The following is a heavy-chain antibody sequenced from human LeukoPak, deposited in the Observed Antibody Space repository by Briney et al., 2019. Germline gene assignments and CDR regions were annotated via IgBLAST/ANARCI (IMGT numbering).Heavy chain of an antibody. V-gene: IGHV3-30*02. CDR3: AKDLLSSGTYYFDY. D-gene: IGHD3-10*01. CDR1: GFSFSSYG. Sequence: GGSLRLSCAASGFSFSSYGIHWVRQAPGKGLEWVAFIRYDGSNKYYADSVKGRFTISRDNSKNTLYLQMNSLRAEDTAVYYCAKDLLSSGTYYFDYWGQGTLVTVSS. J-gene: IGHJ4*02. CDR2: IRYDGSNK.